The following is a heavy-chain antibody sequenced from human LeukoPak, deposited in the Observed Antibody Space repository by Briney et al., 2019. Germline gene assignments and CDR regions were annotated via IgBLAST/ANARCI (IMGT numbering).Heavy chain of an antibody. J-gene: IGHJ4*02. CDR2: IYHSGST. V-gene: IGHV4-38-2*02. CDR3: ARDFPGRSYYDILTGYAIFDY. CDR1: GYSISSGYY. Sequence: KPSETLSLTCTVSGYSISSGYYWGWIRQPPGKGLEWIGSIYHSGSTYYNPSLKSRVTISVDTSKNQFSLKLSSVTAADTAVYYCARDFPGRSYYDILTGYAIFDYWGQGTLVTVSS. D-gene: IGHD3-9*01.